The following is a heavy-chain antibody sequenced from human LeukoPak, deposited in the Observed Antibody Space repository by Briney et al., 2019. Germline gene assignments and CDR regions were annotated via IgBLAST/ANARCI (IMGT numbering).Heavy chain of an antibody. J-gene: IGHJ4*02. Sequence: PGGSLRLSCAASGFTVSSNYMSWVRQAPGKGLEWVSVIYSGGRTYYADSVKGRFTISRDNSKNTLYLQMNSLRAEDTAVYYCARDSRRILPSDWGQGTLVTVSS. CDR1: GFTVSSNY. V-gene: IGHV3-66*01. D-gene: IGHD2-15*01. CDR3: ARDSRRILPSD. CDR2: IYSGGRT.